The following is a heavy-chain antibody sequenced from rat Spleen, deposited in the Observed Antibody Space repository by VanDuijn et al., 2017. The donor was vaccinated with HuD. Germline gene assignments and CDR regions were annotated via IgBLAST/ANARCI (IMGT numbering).Heavy chain of an antibody. Sequence: VQLVESDGGLVQPGRSLKLSCAASGFTFSDYYMAWVRQPPGKGLEWMGGIWGDGSTDYNSALKSRLSISRDTSKSQVFLKMNSLQTDDTAIYFCTRVGYWGQGVMVTVSS. CDR1: GFTFSDYY. CDR3: TRVGY. V-gene: IGHV2-19*01. CDR2: IWGDGST. J-gene: IGHJ2*01.